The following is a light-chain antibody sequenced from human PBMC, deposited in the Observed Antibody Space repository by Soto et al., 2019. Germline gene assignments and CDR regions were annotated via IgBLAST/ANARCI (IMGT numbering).Light chain of an antibody. J-gene: IGLJ2*01. CDR3: QVWDSSSLHVV. CDR1: DIGDKR. V-gene: IGLV3-21*02. Sequence: SYELTQAPSVSVAPGQTAWVTCGGDDIGDKRVHWYQQRPGQAPVLVVYNDRDRPSGIPERFSGSNSGNTATLTISRVEGGDEADYYCQVWDSSSLHVVFGRGTKVTVL. CDR2: NDR.